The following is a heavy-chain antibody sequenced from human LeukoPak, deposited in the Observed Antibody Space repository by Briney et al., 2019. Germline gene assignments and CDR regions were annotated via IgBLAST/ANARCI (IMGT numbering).Heavy chain of an antibody. J-gene: IGHJ4*02. CDR3: ARVTENYDY. CDR2: ISSSSSTI. CDR1: GFTFSSYS. V-gene: IGHV3-48*04. Sequence: QPGGSLRLSCAASGFTFSSYSMNWVRQAPGKGLEWVSYISSSSSTIYYADSVKGRFTISRDNAKNSLYLQMNSLRAEDTAVYYCARVTENYDYWGRGTLVTVSS.